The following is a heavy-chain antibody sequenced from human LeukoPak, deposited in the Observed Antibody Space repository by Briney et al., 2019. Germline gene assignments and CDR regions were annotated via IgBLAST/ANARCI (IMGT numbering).Heavy chain of an antibody. V-gene: IGHV5-51*01. J-gene: IGHJ4*02. CDR1: GYIFTNYR. CDR2: IYPADSDT. D-gene: IGHD3-10*01. CDR3: ARAEYFASESFPAHY. Sequence: GESLKISCKGSGYIFTNYRIGWVRQMPGKGLEWMGIIYPADSDTRYSPSFQGQVTISVDKSINTAYLQWSSLKASDTAIYYCARAEYFASESFPAHYWGQGSLVTVSS.